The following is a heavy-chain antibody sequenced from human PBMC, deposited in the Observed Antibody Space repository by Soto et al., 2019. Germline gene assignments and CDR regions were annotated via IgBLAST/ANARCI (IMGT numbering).Heavy chain of an antibody. V-gene: IGHV4-31*03. J-gene: IGHJ5*02. CDR3: ARGYCSGGSCLGVDWFDP. D-gene: IGHD2-15*01. CDR2: IYYSGST. Sequence: QVQLQESGPGLVKPSQTLSLTCTVSGGSISSGGYYWSWIRQHPGKGLEWIGYIYYSGSTYYNPSLKSRVTISVDTSKNQFSLKLSSVTAADTAVYYCARGYCSGGSCLGVDWFDPWGQGTLVTVSS. CDR1: GGSISSGGYY.